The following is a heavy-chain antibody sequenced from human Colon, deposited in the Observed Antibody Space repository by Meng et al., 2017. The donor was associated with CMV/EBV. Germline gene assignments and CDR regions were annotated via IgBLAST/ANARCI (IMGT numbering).Heavy chain of an antibody. CDR3: ARSGGGTVTRDYYYYYGMDV. J-gene: IGHJ6*02. CDR1: AFTFSDYY. V-gene: IGHV3-11*01. CDR2: ISNSGSTI. D-gene: IGHD4-11*01. Sequence: GGSLRPSCAASAFTFSDYYMNWIRQAPGKGLEWISYISNSGSTIYYADSVKGRFTISRDNAKNSLYLQMNSLRAEDTAVYYCARSGGGTVTRDYYYYYGMDVWGQGTTVTVSS.